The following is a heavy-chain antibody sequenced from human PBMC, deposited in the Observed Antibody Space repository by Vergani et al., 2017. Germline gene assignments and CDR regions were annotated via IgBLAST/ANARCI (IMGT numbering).Heavy chain of an antibody. J-gene: IGHJ6*03. CDR2: LTGGGGST. Sequence: EVQLLESGGSLKQPGGSVRLSCAASGFTFSTYAMHWVRQAPGKGLEWVSALTGGGGSTYYADSFKGRFIISRDNSRDTLYLQMNSLRTQDTAVYYCAKAGSVTSGSLQYNFYMDVWGKGTTVTVS. V-gene: IGHV3-23*01. CDR3: AKAGSVTSGSLQYNFYMDV. D-gene: IGHD3-10*01. CDR1: GFTFSTYA.